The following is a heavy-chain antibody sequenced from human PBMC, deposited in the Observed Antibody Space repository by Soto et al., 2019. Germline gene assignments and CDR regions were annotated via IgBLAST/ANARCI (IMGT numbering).Heavy chain of an antibody. CDR1: GYTFTSYG. J-gene: IGHJ5*02. V-gene: IGHV1-18*01. CDR2: ISASNGNT. Sequence: GASVKVSCKASGYTFTSYGISCVRQALGQGLEWMGWISASNGNTNYAQKLQGRVTMTTDTSTNTAYTELRSLRSDDTAVYYCARVSSGWYYWFEPWGQGTLVTVSS. D-gene: IGHD6-19*01. CDR3: ARVSSGWYYWFEP.